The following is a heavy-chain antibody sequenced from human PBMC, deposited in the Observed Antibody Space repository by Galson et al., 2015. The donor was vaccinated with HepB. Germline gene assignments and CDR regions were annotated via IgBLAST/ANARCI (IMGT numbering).Heavy chain of an antibody. CDR3: ARDKWGGDPAGDAFDI. J-gene: IGHJ3*02. CDR2: INPNSGGT. CDR1: GYTFTGYY. D-gene: IGHD2-21*01. V-gene: IGHV1-2*06. Sequence: SVKVSCKASGYTFTGYYMHWVRQAPGQGLEWMGRINPNSGGTNYAQKFQGRVTMTRDTSISTAYMELSRLRSDDTAVYYCARDKWGGDPAGDAFDIWGQGTMVTVSS.